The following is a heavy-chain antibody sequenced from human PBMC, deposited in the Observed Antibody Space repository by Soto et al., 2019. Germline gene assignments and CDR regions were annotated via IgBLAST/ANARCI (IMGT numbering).Heavy chain of an antibody. J-gene: IGHJ4*02. D-gene: IGHD6-19*01. CDR2: ISGSGGNT. CDR1: VDLFSGSS. CDR3: AKPWGLPTGHSSEYYFDY. V-gene: IGHV3-23*01. Sequence: GSMGISLAASVDLFSGSSIHWVRPTPGKGLEWVSGISGSGGNTYYADSVKGRFTISRDNSRHTRYLQMNSLRADDTAVYYCAKPWGLPTGHSSEYYFDYWGQGSLVTVSS.